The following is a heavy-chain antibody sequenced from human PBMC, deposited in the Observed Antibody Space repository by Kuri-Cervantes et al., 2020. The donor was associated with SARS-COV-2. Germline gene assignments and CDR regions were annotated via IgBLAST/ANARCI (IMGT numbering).Heavy chain of an antibody. D-gene: IGHD6-19*01. Sequence: ASVKVSCKASGYTFTSYGISWVRQAPGQGLEWMGWISAYNGNTNYAQKLQGRVTMTTDTSTSTAYMELRSLRSDDTAVYYCARESGSIGWYGFDYWGQGTLVTVSS. CDR2: ISAYNGNT. CDR1: GYTFTSYG. CDR3: ARESGSIGWYGFDY. V-gene: IGHV1-18*04. J-gene: IGHJ4*02.